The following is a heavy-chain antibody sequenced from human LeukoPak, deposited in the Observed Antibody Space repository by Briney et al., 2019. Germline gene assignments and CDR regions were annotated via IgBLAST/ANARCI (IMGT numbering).Heavy chain of an antibody. CDR1: GFTFDDYA. J-gene: IGHJ3*02. Sequence: GRSLRLSCAASGFTFDDYAMHWVRQAPGKGLEWVSGISWNSGSIGYADSVKGRFTISRDNAKNSLYLQMNSLRAEDTALYYCAKERAVTFGGVIAPGAFDIWGQGTMVTVSS. CDR2: ISWNSGSI. CDR3: AKERAVTFGGVIAPGAFDI. D-gene: IGHD3-16*02. V-gene: IGHV3-9*01.